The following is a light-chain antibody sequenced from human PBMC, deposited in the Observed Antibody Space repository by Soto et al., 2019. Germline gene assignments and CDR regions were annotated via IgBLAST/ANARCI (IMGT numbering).Light chain of an antibody. CDR1: SSDVGGYNY. Sequence: QSARTQPASVSGSPGQSITISCTGTSSDVGGYNYVSWYQQHPGKAPKLMIYEVSNRPSGVSNRFSGSKSGNTASLTISGLQAEDEADYYCNSYTSSSSRVFGGGTKLTVL. J-gene: IGLJ3*02. CDR2: EVS. V-gene: IGLV2-14*01. CDR3: NSYTSSSSRV.